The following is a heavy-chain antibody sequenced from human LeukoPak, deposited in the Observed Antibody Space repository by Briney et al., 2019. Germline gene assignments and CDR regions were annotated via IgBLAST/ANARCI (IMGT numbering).Heavy chain of an antibody. CDR2: INWNGGST. CDR3: AKDGGSSWPLDY. CDR1: GFTFSRYT. V-gene: IGHV3-20*04. J-gene: IGHJ4*02. Sequence: GGSLRLSRAASGFTFSRYTMNWVRQAPGKGLEWVSGINWNGGSTGYADSVKGRFTISRDNAKNSLYLQMNSLRAEDTAVYYCAKDGGSSWPLDYWGQGTLVTVSS. D-gene: IGHD6-13*01.